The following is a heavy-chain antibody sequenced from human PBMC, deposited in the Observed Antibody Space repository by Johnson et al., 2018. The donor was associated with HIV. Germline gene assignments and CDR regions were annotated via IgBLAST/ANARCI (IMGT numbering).Heavy chain of an antibody. V-gene: IGHV3-30*19. J-gene: IGHJ3*02. CDR2: ISNDGSNK. CDR1: GCTLRSYG. Sequence: QVQLVESGGGVVQPGRSLRLSCAASGCTLRSYGMHRVRQAPGKGLEWVAGISNDGSNKYYADSVKGRFTISRDNSKNTLYLQMNSLRAEDTAVYYCAKDFGYPRPRDAFDIWGQGTMVTVSS. D-gene: IGHD5-12*01. CDR3: AKDFGYPRPRDAFDI.